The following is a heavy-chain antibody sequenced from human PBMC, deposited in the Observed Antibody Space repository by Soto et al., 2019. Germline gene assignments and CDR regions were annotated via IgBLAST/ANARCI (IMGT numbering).Heavy chain of an antibody. CDR1: GFSLSTSGVG. CDR3: AHRPSGWYLFDY. D-gene: IGHD6-19*01. Sequence: GSGPTLVNPTQTLTLTCTFSGFSLSTSGVGVGWIRQPPGKALEWLALIYWNNDKRYSPSLKSRLTITKDTSKNQVVLTMTNMDPVDTATYYCAHRPSGWYLFDYWGQGTLVTVSS. J-gene: IGHJ4*02. CDR2: IYWNNDK. V-gene: IGHV2-5*01.